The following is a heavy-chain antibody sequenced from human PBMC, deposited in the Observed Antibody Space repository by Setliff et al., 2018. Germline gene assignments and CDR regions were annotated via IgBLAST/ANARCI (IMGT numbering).Heavy chain of an antibody. CDR1: GDSIYNQF. Sequence: SETLSLTCTVSGDSIYNQFWSWVRQPPGKGLQWIGYIYSTGSTNYNPSLKSRVTISLDTSKNHFSLKLDSVTAADTALYYCARSPSSGAYWNPRPFYSDYWARGTLVTVSS. CDR3: ARSPSSGAYWNPRPFYSDY. V-gene: IGHV4-4*08. J-gene: IGHJ4*02. CDR2: IYSTGST. D-gene: IGHD1-26*01.